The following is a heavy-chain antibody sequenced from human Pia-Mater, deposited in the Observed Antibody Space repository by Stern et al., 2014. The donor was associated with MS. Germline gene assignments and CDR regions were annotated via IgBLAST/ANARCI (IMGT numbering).Heavy chain of an antibody. CDR2: VSSGADTT. J-gene: IGHJ4*02. V-gene: IGHV3-48*03. Sequence: SGFPFSTYGMSWVRQAPGKGLEWVAFVSSGADTTHYADSVEGRFTISRDKAGSSLYLQMNSLRDEDTAIYYCARTWLGNTFDRWGQGTLVTVSS. D-gene: IGHD5-12*01. CDR3: ARTWLGNTFDR. CDR1: GFPFSTYG.